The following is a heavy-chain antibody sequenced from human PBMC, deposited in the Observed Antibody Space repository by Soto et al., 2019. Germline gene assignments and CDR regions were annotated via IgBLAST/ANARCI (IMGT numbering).Heavy chain of an antibody. Sequence: SETLSLTCAVSGGSISSSNWWSCVRQPPGKGLEWIGEIYHSGTTNSNPSLKSRVSISVDKSKNQFSLKLSSVTAADTAVYYCARLYGSGSYYGNWFDPWGQGTLVTVYS. V-gene: IGHV4-4*02. CDR1: GGSISSSNW. CDR2: IYHSGTT. J-gene: IGHJ5*02. CDR3: ARLYGSGSYYGNWFDP. D-gene: IGHD3-10*01.